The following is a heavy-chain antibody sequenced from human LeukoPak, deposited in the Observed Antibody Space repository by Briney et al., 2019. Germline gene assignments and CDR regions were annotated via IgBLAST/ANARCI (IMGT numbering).Heavy chain of an antibody. CDR1: GFTFSNSG. D-gene: IGHD3-10*01. J-gene: IGHJ6*02. V-gene: IGHV3-33*01. CDR2: IWFDGRHE. Sequence: GRSLRLSCAASGFTFSNSGMHWLRQAPGKGLEWVANIWFDGRHEKYADSVKGRLTISRDNSQQTLYLQMNSLRAEDTAVYYCARDLSHQYSGMDLWGLGTSVTVSS. CDR3: ARDLSHQYSGMDL.